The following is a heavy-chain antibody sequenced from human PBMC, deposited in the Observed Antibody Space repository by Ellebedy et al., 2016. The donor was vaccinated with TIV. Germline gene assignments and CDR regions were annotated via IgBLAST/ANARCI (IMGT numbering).Heavy chain of an antibody. CDR2: INWNGGST. V-gene: IGHV3-20*04. Sequence: GESLKISCAASGFTFDDYGMGWVRQAPGKGLEWVSGINWNGGSTGYADSVKGRFTISRDNAESILYLQMNSLRVEDTAMYYCAGDLDVWGQGILVTVSS. CDR3: AGDLDV. D-gene: IGHD3-3*01. CDR1: GFTFDDYG. J-gene: IGHJ4*02.